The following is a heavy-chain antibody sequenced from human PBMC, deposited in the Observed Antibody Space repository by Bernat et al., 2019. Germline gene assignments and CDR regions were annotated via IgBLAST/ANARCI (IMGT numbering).Heavy chain of an antibody. D-gene: IGHD1-14*01. V-gene: IGHV1-69*01. CDR1: GGTFSSYA. CDR3: ARAPRNRMSLYYYYMDV. J-gene: IGHJ6*03. Sequence: QVQLVQSGAEVKKPGSSVKVSCKASGGTFSSYAISWVRQAPGQGLEWMGGIIPIFGTANYAQKFQGRVTITADESTSTAYMELSSLRSEDTAVYYCARAPRNRMSLYYYYMDVWGKGTTVTVSS. CDR2: IIPIFGTA.